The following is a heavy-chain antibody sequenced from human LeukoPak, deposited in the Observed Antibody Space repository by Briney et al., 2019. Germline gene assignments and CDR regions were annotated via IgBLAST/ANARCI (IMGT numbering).Heavy chain of an antibody. J-gene: IGHJ4*02. V-gene: IGHV3-23*01. D-gene: IGHD6-13*01. Sequence: PGGSLRLSCAASRFTFSSYAMNWVRQAPGKGLEWVSGISASGASTCYAHSVKGRFNISRDNSKNTLYLQMNSLRAEDRAVYYCAKGVGSSSWYKFDYWGQGTLVTVSS. CDR2: ISASGAST. CDR3: AKGVGSSSWYKFDY. CDR1: RFTFSSYA.